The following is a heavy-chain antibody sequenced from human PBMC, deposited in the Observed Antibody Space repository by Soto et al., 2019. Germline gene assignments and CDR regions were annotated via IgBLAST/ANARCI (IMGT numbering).Heavy chain of an antibody. J-gene: IGHJ4*02. CDR1: GYSFTSYW. V-gene: IGHV5-51*01. Sequence: EVQLVQSGAEVKKPGESLKISCKGSGYSFTSYWIGWLRQMPGKGLEWMGIIYPGDSDTRYSPSFQGQVTLSADKSISTAYLQWSSLKASDTAMYYCARSMNYDIWKVYGTFDYWGQGTLVTVSS. CDR3: ARSMNYDIWKVYGTFDY. D-gene: IGHD3-3*01. CDR2: IYPGDSDT.